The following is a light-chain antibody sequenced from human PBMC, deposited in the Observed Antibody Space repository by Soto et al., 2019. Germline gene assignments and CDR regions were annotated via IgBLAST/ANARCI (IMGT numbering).Light chain of an antibody. CDR1: QGISSW. Sequence: IQMTQSPFSVSASVGDRVTITCRASQGISSWLAGYQQKPGKSPTLLIYKASNLQTGAPSRFRGSGSGTDVTLTVSSVQPEDSATYDCQQASSFPRTFGGGTKVDIK. CDR2: KAS. J-gene: IGKJ4*01. CDR3: QQASSFPRT. V-gene: IGKV1-12*01.